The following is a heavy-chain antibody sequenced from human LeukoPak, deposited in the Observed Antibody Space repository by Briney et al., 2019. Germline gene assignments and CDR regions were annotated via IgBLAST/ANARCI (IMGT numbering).Heavy chain of an antibody. Sequence: ASVKVSCKVSGYTLTALSMLWVRQAPGQGLEGMGWISTYNGNTKYAQKLQGRGTMTTDTSTSTAYTELRSLRSDDTAVYYCARDTYYYGSGSLLGNYYYYGMDVWGQGTTVAVSS. J-gene: IGHJ6*02. CDR2: ISTYNGNT. CDR1: GYTLTALS. D-gene: IGHD3-10*01. CDR3: ARDTYYYGSGSLLGNYYYYGMDV. V-gene: IGHV1-18*01.